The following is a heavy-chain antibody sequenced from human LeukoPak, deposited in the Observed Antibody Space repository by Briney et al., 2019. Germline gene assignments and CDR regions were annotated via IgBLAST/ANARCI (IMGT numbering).Heavy chain of an antibody. CDR1: GGSISSYY. D-gene: IGHD5-18*01. Sequence: SETLSLTCTVSGGSISSYYWSWIQQPPGKGLEWIGYIYYSGSTNYNPSLKSRVTISVDTSKNQFSLKLSSVTAADTAVYYCASQTVDTAMVTPYYFDYWGQGTLVTVSS. CDR3: ASQTVDTAMVTPYYFDY. J-gene: IGHJ4*02. V-gene: IGHV4-59*08. CDR2: IYYSGST.